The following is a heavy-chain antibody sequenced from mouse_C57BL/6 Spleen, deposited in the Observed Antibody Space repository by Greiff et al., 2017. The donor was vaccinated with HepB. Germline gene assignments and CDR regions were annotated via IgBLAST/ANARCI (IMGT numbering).Heavy chain of an antibody. CDR2: ISSGSSTI. Sequence: EVKLMESGGGLVKPGGSLKLSCAASGFTFSDYGMHRVRQAPEKGLEWVAYISSGSSTIYYADTVKGRFTISRDNAKNTLFLQMTSLRSEDTAMYYCARGIITTVVGAMDYWGQGTSVTVSS. J-gene: IGHJ4*01. D-gene: IGHD1-1*01. CDR1: GFTFSDYG. V-gene: IGHV5-17*01. CDR3: ARGIITTVVGAMDY.